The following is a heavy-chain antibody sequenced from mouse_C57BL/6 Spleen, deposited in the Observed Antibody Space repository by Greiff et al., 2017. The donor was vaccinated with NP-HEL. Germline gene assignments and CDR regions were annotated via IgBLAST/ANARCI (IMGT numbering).Heavy chain of an antibody. J-gene: IGHJ2*01. V-gene: IGHV5-6*02. CDR1: GFTFSSYG. Sequence: DVMLVESGGDLVKPGGSLKLSCAASGFTFSSYGMSWVRQTPDKRLEWVATISSGGSYTYYPDSVKGRFTISRDNAKNTLYLQMSSLKSEDTAMYYCARQGDGRYFDYWGQGTTLTVSS. D-gene: IGHD1-1*02. CDR2: ISSGGSYT. CDR3: ARQGDGRYFDY.